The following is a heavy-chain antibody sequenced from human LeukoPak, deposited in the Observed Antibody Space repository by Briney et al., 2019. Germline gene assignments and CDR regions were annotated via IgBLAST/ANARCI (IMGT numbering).Heavy chain of an antibody. J-gene: IGHJ4*01. CDR3: ARRRSLLWFGALFQDY. Sequence: GRSLRLPCAASGLTFSSYGMHWVPQAPGKGLEWVAVIWYDGSNKYYADSVKGRFTISRDNSKNTLYLQMNSLRAEDTAVYYCARRRSLLWFGALFQDYWGHGTLVTVSS. V-gene: IGHV3-33*01. CDR1: GLTFSSYG. D-gene: IGHD3-10*01. CDR2: IWYDGSNK.